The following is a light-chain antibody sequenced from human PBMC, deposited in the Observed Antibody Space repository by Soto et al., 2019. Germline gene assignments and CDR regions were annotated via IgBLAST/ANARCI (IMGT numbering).Light chain of an antibody. CDR2: EVN. Sequence: QSALTQPASVSGSPGQSITISCTGSSSDVGGYKHVSWYQQHPGKAPKLMIYEVNNRPSGVSNRFSGSKSGNTASLIISGLQAEDEADYYCSSYTSSTTWVFGGGTKLTVL. CDR3: SSYTSSTTWV. V-gene: IGLV2-14*01. CDR1: SSDVGGYKH. J-gene: IGLJ3*02.